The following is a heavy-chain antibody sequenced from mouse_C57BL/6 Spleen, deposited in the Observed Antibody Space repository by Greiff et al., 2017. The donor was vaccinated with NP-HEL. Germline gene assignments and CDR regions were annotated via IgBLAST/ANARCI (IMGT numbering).Heavy chain of an antibody. D-gene: IGHD1-1*01. J-gene: IGHJ4*01. V-gene: IGHV5-17*01. Sequence: EVKVVESGGGLVKPGGSLKLSCAASGFTFSDYGMHWVRQAPEKGLEWVAYISSGSSNIYYADTVKGRFTISRDNAKNTLFLQMTSLRSEDTAMYNCAKGSDYYGSSHDYAMDYWGQGTSVTVSS. CDR1: GFTFSDYG. CDR3: AKGSDYYGSSHDYAMDY. CDR2: ISSGSSNI.